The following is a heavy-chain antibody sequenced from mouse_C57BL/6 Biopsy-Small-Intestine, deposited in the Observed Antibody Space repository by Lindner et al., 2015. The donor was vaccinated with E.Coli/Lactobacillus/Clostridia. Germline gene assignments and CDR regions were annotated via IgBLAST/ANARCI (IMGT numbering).Heavy chain of an antibody. J-gene: IGHJ3*01. CDR2: TNPNYGTI. Sequence: VQLQESGPELVKPGASVKISCKAAGYSFIDFNMNWVKQNNGKSLEWIGVTNPNYGTISYNQKFKGKATLTVDQSSSTVYMQLSSLTSVDSAVYYCSRYFGSSLWFPYWGQGTLVTVSA. D-gene: IGHD1-1*01. CDR1: GYSFIDFN. CDR3: SRYFGSSLWFPY. V-gene: IGHV1-39*01.